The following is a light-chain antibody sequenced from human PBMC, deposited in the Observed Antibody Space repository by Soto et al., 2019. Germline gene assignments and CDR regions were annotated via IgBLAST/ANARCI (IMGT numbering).Light chain of an antibody. CDR1: QSVSSSY. J-gene: IGKJ2*01. CDR2: GAS. V-gene: IGKV3-20*01. CDR3: EHYCSSPPYT. Sequence: EIVLPQSPGTPPSSPGERTTLSCRASQSVSSSYVAWYQQKPGQAPRLPIYGASSRATGIPDRFSGSGSGTGFKLAFSRLEPEDCPVYYCEHYCSSPPYTFGQADKLVI.